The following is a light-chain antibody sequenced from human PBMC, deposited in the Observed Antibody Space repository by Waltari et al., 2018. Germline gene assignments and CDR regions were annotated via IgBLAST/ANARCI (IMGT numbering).Light chain of an antibody. CDR1: ETVSTY. V-gene: IGKV1-39*01. CDR2: VAS. Sequence: DIRMTQSPSSLSASVGDRVSITCRASETVSTYVSWYQQKPGKAPNLLIYVASNLQSGVHSRFSGSGSGTDFTLTISSLQVEDFATYYCQQSYRIPPTFGQGTKVEI. CDR3: QQSYRIPPT. J-gene: IGKJ2*01.